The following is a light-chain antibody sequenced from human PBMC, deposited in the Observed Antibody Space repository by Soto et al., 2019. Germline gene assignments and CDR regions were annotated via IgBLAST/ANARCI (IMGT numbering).Light chain of an antibody. V-gene: IGKV1-17*01. CDR2: AAS. J-gene: IGKJ1*01. Sequence: DIQMTQSPSSLSASVGDRDTITCRASQATRNDLGWYPQKPGKAPKRLIYAASSLDSEVPLRFSGSGSGTEFALTISSLQPEDFATYDCLQHNTDPWTFGQGTQVESK. CDR1: QATRND. CDR3: LQHNTDPWT.